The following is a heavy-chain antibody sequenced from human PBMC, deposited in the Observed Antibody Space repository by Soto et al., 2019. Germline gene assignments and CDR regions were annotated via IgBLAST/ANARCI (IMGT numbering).Heavy chain of an antibody. CDR2: IYSGGTI. CDR3: HGYGY. D-gene: IGHD5-12*01. J-gene: IGHJ4*02. CDR1: GFTVTINY. Sequence: EVQVVESGGGLVQPGGSLRLSCAVSGFTVTINYMSWVRQAPGKGLVWVSVIYSGGTIYYADSVKGRFTISRDTSKNPLYLQRNSLRGDDTAVYYCHGYGYWGQGTLVTVSS. V-gene: IGHV3-53*01.